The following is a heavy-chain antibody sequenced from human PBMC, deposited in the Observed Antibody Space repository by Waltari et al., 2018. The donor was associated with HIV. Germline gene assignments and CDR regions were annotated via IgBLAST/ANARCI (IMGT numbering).Heavy chain of an antibody. CDR3: ARHGYCSSTSCYNWFDP. Sequence: QLQLQESGPGLVKPSETLSLTCTVSGGSISSSSYYWGWIRQPPGKGLEWIGSSYYSGSTYYNPSLKSRVTISVDTSKNQFSLKLSSVTAADTAVYYCARHGYCSSTSCYNWFDPWGQGTLVTVSS. CDR2: SYYSGST. J-gene: IGHJ5*02. CDR1: GGSISSSSYY. D-gene: IGHD2-2*03. V-gene: IGHV4-39*01.